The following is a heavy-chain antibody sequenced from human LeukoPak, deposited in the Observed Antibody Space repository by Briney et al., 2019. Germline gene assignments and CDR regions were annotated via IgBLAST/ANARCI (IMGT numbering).Heavy chain of an antibody. Sequence: PSETLSLTCAVYGGSFSGYYWSWIRQPPGKGLEWIGEINHSGSTNYNPSLKSRVTISVDTSKNQFSLKLSSVTAADTAVYYCARSRIGWFDPWGQGTLVTVSS. J-gene: IGHJ5*02. CDR3: ARSRIGWFDP. D-gene: IGHD1-26*01. CDR1: GGSFSGYY. V-gene: IGHV4-34*01. CDR2: INHSGST.